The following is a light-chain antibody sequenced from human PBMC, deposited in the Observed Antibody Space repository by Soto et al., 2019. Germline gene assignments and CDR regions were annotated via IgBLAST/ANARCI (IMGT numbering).Light chain of an antibody. CDR2: LGS. CDR3: MQPLQSWT. V-gene: IGKV2-28*01. Sequence: DIVLTQSPLSLPVTPGEPASISCRASQSLLFSNGYNYLDWYLQKPGQSPQLLIYLGSSRASGVPDRFSGSGSGTDFTLKISRVEAEDVGVYYCMQPLQSWTFGQGTKVDIK. J-gene: IGKJ1*01. CDR1: QSLLFSNGYNY.